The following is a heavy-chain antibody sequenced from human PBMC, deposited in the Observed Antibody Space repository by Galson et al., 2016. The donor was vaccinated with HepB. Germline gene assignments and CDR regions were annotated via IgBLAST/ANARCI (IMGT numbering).Heavy chain of an antibody. CDR3: ARSGYCSGAACYSEGLDV. D-gene: IGHD2-15*01. J-gene: IGHJ6*02. CDR2: IKVYNDDT. Sequence: SVKVSCKASGYTFSSNGISWVRQAPGQGLEWMGWIKVYNDDTAYAQKFQGRVTMTTDTSTTTAYMELRSLRSDDTAVYYCARSGYCSGAACYSEGLDVWGQGTTVTGSS. V-gene: IGHV1-18*01. CDR1: GYTFSSNG.